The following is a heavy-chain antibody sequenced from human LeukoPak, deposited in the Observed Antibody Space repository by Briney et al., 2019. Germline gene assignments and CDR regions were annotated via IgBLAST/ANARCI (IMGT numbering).Heavy chain of an antibody. CDR2: INPNSGGT. J-gene: IGHJ4*02. CDR1: GYTFTGYY. D-gene: IGHD1-26*01. CDR3: ARGPPDLRDWELLLY. V-gene: IGHV1-2*02. Sequence: ASVKVSCKASGYTFTGYYMHWVRQAPGQGLEWMGWINPNSGGTNYALKFQGRVTMTRDTSISTAYMELSRLRSDDTAVYYCARGPPDLRDWELLLYWGQGTLVTVSS.